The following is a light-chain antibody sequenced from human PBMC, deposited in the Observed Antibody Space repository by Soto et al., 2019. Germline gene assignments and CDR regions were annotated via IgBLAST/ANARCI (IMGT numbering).Light chain of an antibody. J-gene: IGKJ1*01. CDR3: HRRQSWPRT. CDR2: YMS. CDR1: QYVGTR. Sequence: EIVLTQSPATLSSSPGETATLSCRASQYVGTRLAWYQHKPGQAPRLLIYYMSKRATGIPARFSGSGSGTDFTLTISSLAPEDFAIYYCHRRQSWPRTFGQGTKVELK. V-gene: IGKV3-11*01.